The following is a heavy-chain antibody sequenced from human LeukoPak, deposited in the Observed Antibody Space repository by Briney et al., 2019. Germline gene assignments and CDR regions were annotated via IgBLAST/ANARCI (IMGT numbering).Heavy chain of an antibody. D-gene: IGHD6-19*01. J-gene: IGHJ5*02. CDR2: IISILGIA. CDR1: GGTFSSYA. CDR3: ASVLSGIAVAGSFDP. Sequence: GASVKVSCKASGGTFSSYAISWVRQAPGQGLEWMGRIISILGIANYAQKFQGRVTITADKSTSTAYMELSSLRSEDTAVYYCASVLSGIAVAGSFDPWGQGTLVTVSS. V-gene: IGHV1-69*04.